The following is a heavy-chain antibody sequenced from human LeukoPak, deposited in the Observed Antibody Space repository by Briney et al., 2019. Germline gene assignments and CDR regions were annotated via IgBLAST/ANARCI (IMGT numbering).Heavy chain of an antibody. J-gene: IGHJ5*02. CDR2: IIPIFVTA. D-gene: IGHD2-2*01. Sequence: SVKVSCKASGGTFSIYSISWVRQAPGQGLEWMGGIIPIFVTANYAQKFQGRVTITADESTSTAYMELSSLRSEDTAVYYCARDPGAQYCSSTSCYSEYNWFDPWGQGTLVTVSS. V-gene: IGHV1-69*01. CDR3: ARDPGAQYCSSTSCYSEYNWFDP. CDR1: GGTFSIYS.